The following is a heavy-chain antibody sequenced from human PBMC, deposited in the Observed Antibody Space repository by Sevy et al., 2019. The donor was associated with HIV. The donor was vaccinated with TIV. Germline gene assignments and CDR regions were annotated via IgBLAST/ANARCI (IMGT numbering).Heavy chain of an antibody. V-gene: IGHV3-30-3*01. CDR2: ISYDGSDT. D-gene: IGHD4-17*01. J-gene: IGHJ6*02. CDR1: GFAFSNYYA. CDR3: ARPRANYVDHYFFYAMDV. Sequence: GGSLRLSCAASGFAFSNYYAMHWVRQAPGKGLEWVALISYDGSDTYYAYSVKGRITVSRDNFKNTLFLPMNSLTTEDTAVYYCARPRANYVDHYFFYAMDVWGQGTTVTVSS.